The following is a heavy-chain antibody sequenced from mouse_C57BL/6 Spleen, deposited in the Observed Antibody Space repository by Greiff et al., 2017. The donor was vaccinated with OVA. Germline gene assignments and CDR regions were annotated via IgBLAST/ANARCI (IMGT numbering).Heavy chain of an antibody. D-gene: IGHD2-4*01. V-gene: IGHV3-6*01. Sequence: EVQVVESGPGLVKPSQSLSLTCSVTGYSITSGYYWNWIRQFPGNKLEWMGYISYDGSNNYNPSLKNRISITRDTSKNQFFLKLNSVTTEDTATYYCATIYYDYDGDFDYWGQGTTLTVSS. CDR1: GYSITSGYY. CDR2: ISYDGSN. J-gene: IGHJ2*01. CDR3: ATIYYDYDGDFDY.